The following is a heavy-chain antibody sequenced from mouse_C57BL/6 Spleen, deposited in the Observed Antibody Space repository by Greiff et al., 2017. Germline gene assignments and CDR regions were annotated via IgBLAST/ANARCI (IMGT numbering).Heavy chain of an antibody. D-gene: IGHD1-1*01. CDR2: IDPSDSYT. J-gene: IGHJ2*01. V-gene: IGHV1-59*01. CDR1: GYTFTSYW. Sequence: QVQLQQPGAELVRPGTSVKLSCKASGYTFTSYWMHWVKQRPGQGLEWIGLIDPSDSYTNYNQKFKGKATLTVDTSSSTAYMQLSSLTSEDSAVYYCARYYYGSPFDYWGQGTTLTVSS. CDR3: ARYYYGSPFDY.